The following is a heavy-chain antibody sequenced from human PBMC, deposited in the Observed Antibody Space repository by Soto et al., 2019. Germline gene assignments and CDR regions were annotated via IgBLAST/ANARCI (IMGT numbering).Heavy chain of an antibody. J-gene: IGHJ4*02. Sequence: GASVKVSCRASGYTFTSYGSSWVRQAPGQGLEWMGWISAYNGNTNYAQKLQGRVTMTTDTSTSKAYMELRSLRSDDTAVYYCARGSSPAYYYDSSGYSPAFYCGQGTLVTVSS. V-gene: IGHV1-18*04. D-gene: IGHD3-22*01. CDR2: ISAYNGNT. CDR1: GYTFTSYG. CDR3: ARGSSPAYYYDSSGYSPAFY.